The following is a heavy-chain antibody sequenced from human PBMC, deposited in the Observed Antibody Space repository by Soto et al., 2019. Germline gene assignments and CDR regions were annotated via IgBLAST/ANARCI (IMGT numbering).Heavy chain of an antibody. CDR2: INAGNGNT. Sequence: QVQLVQSGAEVKKPGASVKVSCKASGYTFTSYAMHWVRQAPGQRLEWMGWINAGNGNTKYSQKFQGRVTITRDTSASTAYMELSSLRSDDTAVYYCARATVSMIVVVEYFQHWCQGTLVTVSS. V-gene: IGHV1-3*01. J-gene: IGHJ1*01. CDR1: GYTFTSYA. CDR3: ARATVSMIVVVEYFQH. D-gene: IGHD3-22*01.